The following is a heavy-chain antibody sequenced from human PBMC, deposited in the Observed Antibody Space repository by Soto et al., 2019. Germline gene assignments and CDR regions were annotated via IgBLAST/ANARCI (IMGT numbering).Heavy chain of an antibody. V-gene: IGHV3-74*01. D-gene: IGHD3-22*01. Sequence: GGSLRLSCAASGFTFSSYWMHWVRQAPGKGLVWVSRINSDGSSTSYADSVKGRFTISRDNAKNTLYLQMNSLRAEDTAVYYCARARSGGDPYYYDSSGQTFDYWGQGTLVTVSS. CDR2: INSDGSST. J-gene: IGHJ4*02. CDR3: ARARSGGDPYYYDSSGQTFDY. CDR1: GFTFSSYW.